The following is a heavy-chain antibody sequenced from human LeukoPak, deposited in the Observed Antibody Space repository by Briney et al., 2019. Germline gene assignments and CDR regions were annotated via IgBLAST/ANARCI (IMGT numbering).Heavy chain of an antibody. CDR2: ISGSGGST. J-gene: IGHJ4*02. Sequence: GGSLRLSCAASGFTFSSYGMHWVRQAPGKGLEWVSAISGSGGSTYYADSVKGRFTISRDNSKNTLYLQMNSLRAEDTAVYYCAKLAVAGLNFDYWGQGTLVTVSS. D-gene: IGHD6-19*01. V-gene: IGHV3-23*01. CDR3: AKLAVAGLNFDY. CDR1: GFTFSSYG.